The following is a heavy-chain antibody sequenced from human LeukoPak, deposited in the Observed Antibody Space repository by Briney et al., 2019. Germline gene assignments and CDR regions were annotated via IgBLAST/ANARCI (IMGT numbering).Heavy chain of an antibody. CDR1: GGSISSYY. CDR3: ARVRIHYDIVTSPGQPDYFFDY. J-gene: IGHJ4*02. V-gene: IGHV4-59*12. Sequence: SETLSLTCTVSGGSISSYYWSWIRQPPGKGLEWIGYIYYSGSTNYSPSLKSRVTISMDKSKNQFSLILSSVTAADTAMYYCARVRIHYDIVTSPGQPDYFFDYWGQGTLLTVSS. CDR2: IYYSGST. D-gene: IGHD3-9*01.